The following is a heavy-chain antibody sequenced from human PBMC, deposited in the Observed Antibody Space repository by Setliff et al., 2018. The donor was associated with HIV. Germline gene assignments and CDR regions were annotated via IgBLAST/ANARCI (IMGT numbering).Heavy chain of an antibody. CDR1: GGSISISSHY. CDR2: IYHSGIT. J-gene: IGHJ3*02. Sequence: PSETLSLTCTVSGGSISISSHYWGWIRQPPGKGLEWIGRIYHSGITYYNASLKSRVSISVDTSKNQFSVKLNSVTAADTAAYYCARSISLLRGPLGDVFDIWGQGTMVTVSS. V-gene: IGHV4-39*01. D-gene: IGHD3-10*01. CDR3: ARSISLLRGPLGDVFDI.